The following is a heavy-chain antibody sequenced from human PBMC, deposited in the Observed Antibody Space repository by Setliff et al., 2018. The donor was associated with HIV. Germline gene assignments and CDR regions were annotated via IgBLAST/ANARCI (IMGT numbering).Heavy chain of an antibody. Sequence: SETLSLTCAASGYSISSGYYWSWIRQAAGKGLEWVGRLHISGNSNYSPSLKSRVNMSIDTSKNQFSLKVLSVTAADTAVYYCAREGGTDRYFDYWGPGTPVTVSS. CDR1: GYSISSGYY. D-gene: IGHD3-16*01. V-gene: IGHV4-4*07. J-gene: IGHJ4*02. CDR3: AREGGTDRYFDY. CDR2: LHISGNS.